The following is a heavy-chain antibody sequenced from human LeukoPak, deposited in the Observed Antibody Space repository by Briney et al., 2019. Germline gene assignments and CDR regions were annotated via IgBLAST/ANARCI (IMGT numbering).Heavy chain of an antibody. J-gene: IGHJ4*02. D-gene: IGHD3-10*01. Sequence: GGSLRLSCAASGFTFSNYWMHWVRQAPGKGLVWVSRIKTDGSSTTYADSVRGRFTISRDNAKNTLYLQMNSLRAEDTAVYFCARVFYYGSGTYYNDYWGQGTLVTVSS. CDR2: IKTDGSST. V-gene: IGHV3-74*01. CDR1: GFTFSNYW. CDR3: ARVFYYGSGTYYNDY.